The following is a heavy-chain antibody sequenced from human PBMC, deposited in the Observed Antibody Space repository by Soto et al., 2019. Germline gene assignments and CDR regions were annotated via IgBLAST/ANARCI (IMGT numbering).Heavy chain of an antibody. CDR3: AKSPRGEMATD. CDR2: INTDNGMT. CDR1: GYTFINYH. D-gene: IGHD5-12*01. J-gene: IGHJ4*02. Sequence: QVQLVQSGGEVKKPGASVTVSCKASGYTFINYHITWVRQAPGQGLEWMAWINTDNGMTDYAQRFQGRVTMTRDTSTSTAYMELRNLGSADAAVYFCAKSPRGEMATDWGEGTLFTVSS. V-gene: IGHV1-18*01.